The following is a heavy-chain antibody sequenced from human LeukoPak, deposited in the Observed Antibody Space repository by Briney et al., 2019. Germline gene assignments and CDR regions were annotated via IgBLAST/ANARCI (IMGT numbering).Heavy chain of an antibody. D-gene: IGHD3-9*01. CDR3: ARASSSCSWFDWFDP. CDR1: GFTFSDYY. Sequence: PGGSLRLSCAASGFTFSDYYMSWIRQAPGKGLEWVSYISSSGSTIYYADSVKGRFTISRDNAKNSLYLQMNSLRAEDTAVYYCARASSSCSWFDWFDPWGQGTLVTVSA. J-gene: IGHJ5*02. V-gene: IGHV3-11*01. CDR2: ISSSGSTI.